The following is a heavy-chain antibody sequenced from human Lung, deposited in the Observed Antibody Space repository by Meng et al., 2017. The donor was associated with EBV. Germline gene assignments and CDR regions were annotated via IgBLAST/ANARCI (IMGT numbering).Heavy chain of an antibody. CDR3: ARGTPGRRYADN. D-gene: IGHD3-10*01. J-gene: IGHJ4*02. CDR2: INAVFDKT. CDR1: GGSFMTNT. Sequence: VQSGAELRKPGYSVKFTGNLFGGSFMTNTFSWFRQSPGKGLEWMGGINAVFDKTKDAPRVQDSVTFTAEESTSTAYMEMSSLTFDETALYFCARGTPGRRYADNWGQGTLVTVSS. V-gene: IGHV1-69*13.